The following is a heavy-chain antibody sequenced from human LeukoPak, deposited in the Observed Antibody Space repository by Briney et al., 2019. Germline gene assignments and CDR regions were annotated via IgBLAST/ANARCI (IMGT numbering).Heavy chain of an antibody. J-gene: IGHJ5*02. CDR2: INPNSGGT. CDR1: GYTFTSYG. Sequence: GASVKVSCKASGYTFTSYGISWVRQAPGQGLEWMGWINPNSGGTNYAQKFQGRVTMTRDTSISTAYMELSRLRSDDTAVYYCARDKGRYCSGGSCYSERWFDPWGQGTLVTVSS. D-gene: IGHD2-15*01. CDR3: ARDKGRYCSGGSCYSERWFDP. V-gene: IGHV1-2*02.